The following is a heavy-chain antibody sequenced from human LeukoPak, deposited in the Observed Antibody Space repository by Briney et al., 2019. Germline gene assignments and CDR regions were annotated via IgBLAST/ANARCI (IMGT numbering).Heavy chain of an antibody. V-gene: IGHV4-39*07. CDR2: IYYSGST. CDR3: AREGSIVGAPGTFDI. J-gene: IGHJ3*02. D-gene: IGHD1-26*01. CDR1: GGSISSSSYY. Sequence: AETLSLTCTVSGGSISSSSYYWGWIRQPPGKGLEWIGSIYYSGSTYYNPSLKSRVTISVDTSKNQFSLKLSSVTAADTAVYYCAREGSIVGAPGTFDIWGQGTMVTVSS.